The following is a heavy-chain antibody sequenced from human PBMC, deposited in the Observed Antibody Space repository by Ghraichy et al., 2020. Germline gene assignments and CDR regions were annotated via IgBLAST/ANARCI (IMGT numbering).Heavy chain of an antibody. CDR1: GFTFSSYS. CDR3: ARSNYYGSGGYDYYYGMDV. V-gene: IGHV3-48*02. CDR2: ISSSSSTI. D-gene: IGHD3-10*01. Sequence: GGSLRLSCAASGFTFSSYSMNWVRQAPGKGLEWVSYISSSSSTIYYADPVKGRFTISRDNAKKSLYLQMNGLRDEDTAVYYCARSNYYGSGGYDYYYGMDVWGQGTTVTVSS. J-gene: IGHJ6*02.